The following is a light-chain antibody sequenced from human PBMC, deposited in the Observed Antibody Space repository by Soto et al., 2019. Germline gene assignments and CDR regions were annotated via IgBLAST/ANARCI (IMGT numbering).Light chain of an antibody. CDR1: QSISSW. CDR2: EAS. CDR3: QQYNTNPLT. J-gene: IGKJ4*01. V-gene: IGKV1-5*03. Sequence: DIQMPQSPSTLSASVGDRVTITCRASQSISSWLAWYQQKPGKAPKLLIYEASSLESGVPSRFSGSRSGTEFTLTISSLQPDDFATYYCQQYNTNPLTFGGGTKVEIK.